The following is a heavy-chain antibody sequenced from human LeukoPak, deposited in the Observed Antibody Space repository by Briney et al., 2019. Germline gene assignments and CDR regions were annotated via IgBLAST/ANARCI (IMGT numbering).Heavy chain of an antibody. CDR2: IIPIFGTA. Sequence: SVKVSCKASGYTFTSYYMHWVRQAPGQGLEWMGGIIPIFGTANYAQKFQGRVTITADESTSTAYMELSSLRSEDTAVYYCARGRYGSNYYYYGMDVWGQGTTVTVSS. J-gene: IGHJ6*02. CDR1: GYTFTSYY. V-gene: IGHV1-69*13. D-gene: IGHD3-10*01. CDR3: ARGRYGSNYYYYGMDV.